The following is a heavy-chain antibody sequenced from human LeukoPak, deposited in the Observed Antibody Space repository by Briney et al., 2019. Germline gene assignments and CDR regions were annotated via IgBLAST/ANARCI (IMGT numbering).Heavy chain of an antibody. V-gene: IGHV1-18*04. CDR3: ARDSGSAVTPYYYYGMDV. CDR1: GYTFTSYG. CDR2: ISAYDGNT. J-gene: IGHJ6*04. D-gene: IGHD4-17*01. Sequence: ASVKVSCKASGYTFTSYGISWVRQAPGQGLEWMGWISAYDGNTNYAQKLQGRVAVTTDTSTSTAYMELRSLRSDDTAVYYCARDSGSAVTPYYYYGMDVWGKGTTVTVSS.